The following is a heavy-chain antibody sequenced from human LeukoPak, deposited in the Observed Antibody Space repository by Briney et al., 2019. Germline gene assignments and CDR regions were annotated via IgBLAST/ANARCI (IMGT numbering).Heavy chain of an antibody. D-gene: IGHD2-21*01. V-gene: IGHV1-69*13. CDR3: ARGESIAYCGGDCYMGDY. CDR2: IIPIFGTA. Sequence: SVKVSCKASGGTFSSYAISWVRQAPGQGLEWMGGIIPIFGTANYAQKFQGRVTITADESTSTAYMELSSLRSEDTAVYYCARGESIAYCGGDCYMGDYWGQGTLVTASS. J-gene: IGHJ4*02. CDR1: GGTFSSYA.